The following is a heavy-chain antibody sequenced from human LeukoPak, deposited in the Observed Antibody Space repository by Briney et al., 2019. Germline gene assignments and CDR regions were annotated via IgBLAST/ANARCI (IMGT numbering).Heavy chain of an antibody. Sequence: PGGSLRLSCAASGFTFSSYSMNWVRQAPGKGLEWVSSISSSSSYIYYADSVKGRFTISRDNAKNSLCLQMNSLRAEGTAVYYCARDQLLMVVTAHIDAFDIWGQGTMVTVSS. D-gene: IGHD2-21*02. CDR3: ARDQLLMVVTAHIDAFDI. CDR2: ISSSSSYI. J-gene: IGHJ3*02. V-gene: IGHV3-21*01. CDR1: GFTFSSYS.